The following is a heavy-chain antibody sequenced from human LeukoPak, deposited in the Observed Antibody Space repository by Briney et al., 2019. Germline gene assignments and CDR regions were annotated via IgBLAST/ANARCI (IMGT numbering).Heavy chain of an antibody. CDR1: GYTLTELS. Sequence: ASVKVSCKVSGYTLTELSMHWVRQAPGKGLEWMGGFDPEDGETIYAQEFQGRVTMTEDTSTDTAYMELSSLRSEDTAVYYCATDSHCTNGVCYNYWGQGTLVTVSS. J-gene: IGHJ4*02. CDR2: FDPEDGET. V-gene: IGHV1-24*01. CDR3: ATDSHCTNGVCYNY. D-gene: IGHD2-8*01.